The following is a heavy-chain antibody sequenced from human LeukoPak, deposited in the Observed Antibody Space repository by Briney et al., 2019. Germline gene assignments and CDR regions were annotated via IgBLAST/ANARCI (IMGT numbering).Heavy chain of an antibody. CDR2: LSHSGSS. CDR3: ARARYANAWYAFDI. Sequence: ASETLSPTCTVSGGSVSSYYWSCIRRPPGRGLEWIAYLSHSGSSDSNPSLTSRVTTLVDTSKNQFSLKLTSVTAADTAAYYCARARYANAWYAFDIWGHGTMVTVSS. D-gene: IGHD2-2*01. CDR1: GGSVSSYY. V-gene: IGHV4-59*02. J-gene: IGHJ3*02.